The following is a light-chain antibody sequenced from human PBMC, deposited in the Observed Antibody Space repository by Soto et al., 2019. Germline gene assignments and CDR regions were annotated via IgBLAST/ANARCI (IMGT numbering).Light chain of an antibody. CDR3: CSYAGSSTHVV. CDR1: SADVGSYNL. CDR2: EVS. V-gene: IGLV2-23*02. Sequence: QSALTQPASVSGSPGQSITISCTGTSADVGSYNLVSWYQQHPGKAPKLMIYEVSKRPSGVSNRFSGSKSGNTASLTIPGPQAEDEADYSCCSYAGSSTHVVFGGGTQLTVL. J-gene: IGLJ2*01.